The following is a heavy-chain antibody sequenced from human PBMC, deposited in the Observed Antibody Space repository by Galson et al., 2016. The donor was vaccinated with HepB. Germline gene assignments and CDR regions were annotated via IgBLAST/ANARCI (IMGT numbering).Heavy chain of an antibody. CDR1: GFTFSNYA. D-gene: IGHD2-2*01. CDR2: IGGSGGGT. Sequence: SLRLSCAVSGFTFSNYAMSWVRQAPGKGLEWVSSIGGSGGGTYYADSVKGRFTISRDNFRDTLYLHMNSLRAEDTAVYYCAKMPDAVVEPATFDYWGQGTLVTVPS. V-gene: IGHV3-23*01. J-gene: IGHJ4*02. CDR3: AKMPDAVVEPATFDY.